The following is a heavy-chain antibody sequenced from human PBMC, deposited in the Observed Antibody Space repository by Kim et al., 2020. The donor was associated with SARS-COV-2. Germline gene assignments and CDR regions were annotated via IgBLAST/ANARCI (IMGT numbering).Heavy chain of an antibody. D-gene: IGHD1-20*01. Sequence: GSTYYADSVKGRFTISRDNSKNTLYLQMNSLRAEDTAVYYCARLTGIDLDYWGQGTLVTVSS. J-gene: IGHJ4*02. CDR2: GST. V-gene: IGHV3-53*01. CDR3: ARLTGIDLDY.